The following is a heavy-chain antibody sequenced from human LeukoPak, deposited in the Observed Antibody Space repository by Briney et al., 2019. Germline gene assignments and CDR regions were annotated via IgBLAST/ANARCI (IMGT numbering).Heavy chain of an antibody. Sequence: GGSLRLSCAASGFTFSSYAMSWVRQAPGKGLERVSAISGSGGSTYYADSVKGRFTISRDNSKNTLYLQMNSLRAEDTAVYYCAKDSLGDYDFWSGYRVENYFDYWGQGTLVTVSS. V-gene: IGHV3-23*01. CDR2: ISGSGGST. CDR3: AKDSLGDYDFWSGYRVENYFDY. D-gene: IGHD3-3*01. CDR1: GFTFSSYA. J-gene: IGHJ4*02.